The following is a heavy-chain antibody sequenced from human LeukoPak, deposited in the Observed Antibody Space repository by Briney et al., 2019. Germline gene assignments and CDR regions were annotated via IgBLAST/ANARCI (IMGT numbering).Heavy chain of an antibody. CDR1: GFTFSSYS. D-gene: IGHD3-10*01. V-gene: IGHV3-48*01. J-gene: IGHJ5*02. CDR3: AKDSMVRGYNWFDP. Sequence: GGSLRLSCAASGFTFSSYSMNWVRQAPGKGLEWVSYISSSSSTIYYADSVKGRFTISRDNSKNTLYLQMNSLRAEDTAVYYCAKDSMVRGYNWFDPWGQGTLVTVSS. CDR2: ISSSSSTI.